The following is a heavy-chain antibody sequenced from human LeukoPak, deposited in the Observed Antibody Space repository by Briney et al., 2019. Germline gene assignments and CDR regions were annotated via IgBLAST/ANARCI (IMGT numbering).Heavy chain of an antibody. CDR3: VKAKGTDGYKDNFDS. Sequence: GSLRLSCAASGFTFGSYAMNWVRQAPGKGLEGVAVISDRGGTTYYADSVKGRFTISRDNSKNTLYFQMNSLRAEDTAVYFCVKAKGTDGYKDNFDSWGQGILVTVSS. CDR1: GFTFGSYA. J-gene: IGHJ4*02. CDR2: ISDRGGTT. D-gene: IGHD5-24*01. V-gene: IGHV3-23*01.